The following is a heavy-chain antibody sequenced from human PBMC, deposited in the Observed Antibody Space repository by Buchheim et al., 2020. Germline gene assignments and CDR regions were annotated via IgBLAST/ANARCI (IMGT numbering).Heavy chain of an antibody. CDR3: ARDRNNWNWEAYYGMDV. D-gene: IGHD1-7*01. Sequence: EVQLVESGGGLVQPGGSLRLSCEASRFSFSSYWMSWVRQAPGKGLEWVANINQDGSETNYVDSVKGRFTISRDNARNSLHLQMNSLRAEDTAVYYCARDRNNWNWEAYYGMDVWGQGTT. V-gene: IGHV3-7*01. CDR2: INQDGSET. CDR1: RFSFSSYW. J-gene: IGHJ6*02.